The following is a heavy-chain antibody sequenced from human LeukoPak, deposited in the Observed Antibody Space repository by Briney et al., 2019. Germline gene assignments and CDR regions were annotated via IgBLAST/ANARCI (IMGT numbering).Heavy chain of an antibody. J-gene: IGHJ3*02. CDR1: GGSITSSY. CDR3: AREPGEGGYSFDM. CDR2: AHYSGST. Sequence: KSSETLSLTCAVSGGSITSSYWNWIRQPPGKRLEWIGSAHYSGSTNYNPSLKSRVTISVDTAKKQFSLKLSAVTAADTAVYYCAREPGEGGYSFDMWGQGTVVIVSS. D-gene: IGHD2-15*01. V-gene: IGHV4-59*01.